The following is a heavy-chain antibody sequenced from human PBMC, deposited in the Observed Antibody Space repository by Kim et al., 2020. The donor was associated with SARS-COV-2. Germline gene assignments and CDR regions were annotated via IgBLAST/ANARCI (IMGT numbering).Heavy chain of an antibody. Sequence: GGSLRLSCAASGFTFNTYGIHWVRQAPGKGLEWVAIISYDGRNKDYADSVKGRFTISRDNSKDTLYLQMNSLRPEDTAVYYCAKDRAGLWSGHGLYYYYYGMDVWGQGTTVTVSS. CDR1: GFTFNTYG. CDR2: ISYDGRNK. V-gene: IGHV3-30*04. D-gene: IGHD3-3*01. J-gene: IGHJ6*02. CDR3: AKDRAGLWSGHGLYYYYYGMDV.